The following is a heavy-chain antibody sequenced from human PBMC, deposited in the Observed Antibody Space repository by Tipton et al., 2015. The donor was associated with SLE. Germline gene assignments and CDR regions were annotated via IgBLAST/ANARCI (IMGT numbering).Heavy chain of an antibody. J-gene: IGHJ5*02. Sequence: GSLRLSCAASGFTFSDHSMDWVRQAPGKGLEWVGRSRNKVKSYSTEYAASVKGRFTISRDVSENSLYLEMNSLKTEDTAVYYCTSLVLQATLPANSFDPWGQGTLVTVSS. D-gene: IGHD2-2*01. V-gene: IGHV3-72*01. CDR1: GFTFSDHS. CDR2: SRNKVKSYST. CDR3: TSLVLQATLPANSFDP.